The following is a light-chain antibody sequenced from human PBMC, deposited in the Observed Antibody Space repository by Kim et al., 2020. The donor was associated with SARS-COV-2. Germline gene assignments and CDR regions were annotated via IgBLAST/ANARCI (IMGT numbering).Light chain of an antibody. Sequence: ASVKLTCPPSSGHSTYAIAWHQQRPEKGPRYLMKLNSDGSHNKGDGIPDRFSGSSSGAERYLTISGLQSEDEADYYCQTWGTGIRVFGGGTKLTVL. CDR2: LNSDGSH. CDR3: QTWGTGIRV. CDR1: SGHSTYA. V-gene: IGLV4-69*01. J-gene: IGLJ3*02.